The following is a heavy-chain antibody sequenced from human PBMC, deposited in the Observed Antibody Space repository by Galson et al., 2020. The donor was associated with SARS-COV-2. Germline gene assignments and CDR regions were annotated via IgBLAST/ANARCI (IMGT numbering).Heavy chain of an antibody. CDR3: AKGPWYSSGWYYFDY. J-gene: IGHJ4*02. V-gene: IGHV3-30*18. Sequence: GGSLRLSCAASGFTFSSYGMHWVRQAPGKGLEWVAVISYDGSNKYYADSVKGRFTISRDNSKNTLYLQMNSLRAEDTAVYYCAKGPWYSSGWYYFDYGGQGTLVTVSS. CDR2: ISYDGSNK. D-gene: IGHD6-19*01. CDR1: GFTFSSYG.